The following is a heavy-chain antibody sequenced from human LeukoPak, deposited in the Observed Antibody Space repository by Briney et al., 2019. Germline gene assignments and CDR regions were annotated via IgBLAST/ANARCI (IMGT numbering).Heavy chain of an antibody. J-gene: IGHJ5*02. Sequence: SQTLSLTCTVSGGSISSGGYYWSWIRQHPGKGLEWIGEINHSGSTNYNPSLKSRVTISVDTSKNQFSLKLSSVTAADTAVYYCARIRVRASGWFDPWGQGTLVTVSS. CDR3: ARIRVRASGWFDP. CDR1: GGSISSGGYY. D-gene: IGHD3-10*01. V-gene: IGHV4-31*03. CDR2: INHSGST.